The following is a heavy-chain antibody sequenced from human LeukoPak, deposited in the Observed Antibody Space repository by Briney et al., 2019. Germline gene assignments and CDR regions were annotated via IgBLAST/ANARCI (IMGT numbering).Heavy chain of an antibody. V-gene: IGHV3-15*01. Sequence: GGSLRLSCAASGFTFSNAWMNWVRQAPGKGLEWVGRIKSKTDGWTTDYAAPVKGRFTISRDDSKNTLYLQMNSLKTEDTAVYYCTPSSSNIRWYFDYWGQGTLVTVSS. CDR1: GFTFSNAW. D-gene: IGHD2-2*01. J-gene: IGHJ4*02. CDR3: TPSSSNIRWYFDY. CDR2: IKSKTDGWTT.